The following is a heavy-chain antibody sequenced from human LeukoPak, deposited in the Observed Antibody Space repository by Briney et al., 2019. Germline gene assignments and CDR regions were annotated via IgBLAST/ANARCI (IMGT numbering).Heavy chain of an antibody. D-gene: IGHD2-15*01. CDR3: ARDRCSGGSCPYYYYYYYMDV. Sequence: SETLSLTCTVSGGSISSSSYYWAWIRQPPGKGLEWIGSIHYSGSTYYNPSLQSRVTISIDTSKNQFSLKLRFVTAADTAVYYCARDRCSGGSCPYYYYYYYMDVWGKGTTVTVSS. V-gene: IGHV4-39*07. CDR1: GGSISSSSYY. J-gene: IGHJ6*03. CDR2: IHYSGST.